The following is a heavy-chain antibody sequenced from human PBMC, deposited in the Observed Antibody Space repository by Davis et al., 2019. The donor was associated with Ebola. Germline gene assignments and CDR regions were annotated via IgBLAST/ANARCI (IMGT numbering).Heavy chain of an antibody. CDR2: INAGNGNT. CDR1: GYTFTSYA. V-gene: IGHV1-3*01. D-gene: IGHD1-7*01. J-gene: IGHJ4*02. Sequence: ASVKVSCKASGYTFTSYAMHWVRQAPGQRLEWMGWINAGNGNTKYSQKFQGRVTITRDTSASTAYMELSSLRSENTAVYYCARTANWNYDLDYWGQGTLVTVSS. CDR3: ARTANWNYDLDY.